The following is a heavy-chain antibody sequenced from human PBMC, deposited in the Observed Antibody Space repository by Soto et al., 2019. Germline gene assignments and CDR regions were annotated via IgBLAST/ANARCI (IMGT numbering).Heavy chain of an antibody. V-gene: IGHV4-39*01. CDR1: GGSISSTGYY. Sequence: QLQLQESGPGLVKPSETLSLTCTVSGGSISSTGYYWGWIRQPPGKGLEWIGYIYYSGSPYYNPSLKSRVTISADTSKNQFSLKLSSVTAADTAVYYCAVPAASVAGASGAFYYYGMDVWGQGTTVTVSS. J-gene: IGHJ6*02. CDR2: IYYSGSP. CDR3: AVPAASVAGASGAFYYYGMDV. D-gene: IGHD6-19*01.